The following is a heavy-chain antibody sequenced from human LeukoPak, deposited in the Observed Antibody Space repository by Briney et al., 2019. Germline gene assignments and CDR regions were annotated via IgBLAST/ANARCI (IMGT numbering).Heavy chain of an antibody. CDR2: IRYDGSNK. Sequence: GGSLRLSCVASGFAFSSYGMHWVRQAPGKGLEWVAFIRYDGSNKYYADSVRGRFTISRDNSKNTLYLQMNSLRAEDTAVYYCAKDRRPFGVVILLFDYWGQGTLVTVSS. CDR1: GFAFSSYG. CDR3: AKDRRPFGVVILLFDY. V-gene: IGHV3-30*02. D-gene: IGHD3-3*01. J-gene: IGHJ4*02.